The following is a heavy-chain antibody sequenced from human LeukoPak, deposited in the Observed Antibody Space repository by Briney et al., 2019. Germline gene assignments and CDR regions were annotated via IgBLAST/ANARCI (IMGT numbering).Heavy chain of an antibody. Sequence: GGSLRLSCAASGFTLSSYWMHWVRHAPGKGLVWVSRINSDGSSTSYADSVKGRFTISRDNAKNTLYLQMNSLRAEDTAVYYCARESPEQYSSSSFDYWGQGTLVTVSS. D-gene: IGHD6-6*01. J-gene: IGHJ4*02. V-gene: IGHV3-74*01. CDR2: INSDGSST. CDR1: GFTLSSYW. CDR3: ARESPEQYSSSSFDY.